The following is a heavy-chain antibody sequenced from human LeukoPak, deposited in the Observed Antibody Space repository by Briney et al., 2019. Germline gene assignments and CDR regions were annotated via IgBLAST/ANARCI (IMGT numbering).Heavy chain of an antibody. CDR3: ARGAHSGSFEHFDY. Sequence: ASVKVSCKASGYTFSNYDINWVRQATGQGLEWMGWMNPNSGNTGYAQRFQGKFTMTINTSTSTAYMELSSPRSEDTAVYYCARGAHSGSFEHFDYWGQGTLVTVSS. CDR2: MNPNSGNT. V-gene: IGHV1-8*01. J-gene: IGHJ4*02. D-gene: IGHD1-26*01. CDR1: GYTFSNYD.